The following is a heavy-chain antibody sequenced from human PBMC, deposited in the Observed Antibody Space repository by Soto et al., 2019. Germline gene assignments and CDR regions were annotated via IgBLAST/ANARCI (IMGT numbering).Heavy chain of an antibody. CDR2: ISSSSSTI. CDR1: GFTFSSYS. Sequence: EVQLVESGGGLVQPGGSLRLSCAASGFTFSSYSMNWVRQAPGKGLECVSYISSSSSTIYYADSVKGRFTISRDNAKNSLYLQMNSMRAESTAVYYCSRDLNYGLFDYWGQGTLVTVSS. D-gene: IGHD4-17*01. J-gene: IGHJ4*02. CDR3: SRDLNYGLFDY. V-gene: IGHV3-48*01.